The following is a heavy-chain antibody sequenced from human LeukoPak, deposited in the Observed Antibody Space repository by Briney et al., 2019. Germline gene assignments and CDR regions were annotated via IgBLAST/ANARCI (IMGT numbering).Heavy chain of an antibody. D-gene: IGHD2-2*01. CDR1: GGSISSSSYY. J-gene: IGHJ4*02. Sequence: SETLSLTCTVSGGSISSSSYYWGWIRQPPGKGLEWIGSIYYSGSTYYNPSLKSRVTISVDTSKNQFSLKLSSVTAADTAVYYCARQLRPGQYQPEGESDYWGQGTLVTVSS. V-gene: IGHV4-39*01. CDR3: ARQLRPGQYQPEGESDY. CDR2: IYYSGST.